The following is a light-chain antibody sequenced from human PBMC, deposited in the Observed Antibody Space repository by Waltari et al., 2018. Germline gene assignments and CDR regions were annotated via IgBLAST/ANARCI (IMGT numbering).Light chain of an antibody. CDR2: KAS. J-gene: IGKJ1*01. CDR1: QNIFSW. CDR3: QHYNSFSRT. V-gene: IGKV1-5*03. Sequence: DFQMTQSPATLSASVGDRVTITCRASQNIFSWLAWYQQKPGKAPKHLIYKASHLESGVPSRFSGRGFGTEFTLTINSLQPDDFATYYCQHYNSFSRTFGQGTKVDIK.